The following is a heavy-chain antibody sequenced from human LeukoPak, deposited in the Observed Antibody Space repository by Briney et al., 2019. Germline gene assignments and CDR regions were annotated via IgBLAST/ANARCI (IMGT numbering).Heavy chain of an antibody. CDR3: ARTKWYEMDV. J-gene: IGHJ6*02. D-gene: IGHD2-15*01. Sequence: PSETLSLTCTVSGGSISSYYWSWIRQPPGKGLEWIGEINHSGRSNNNPSFKSRVTMSVDTSKNQFSLRLSSVTAADTAVYYCARTKWYEMDVWGQGTTVIVSS. V-gene: IGHV4-34*01. CDR2: INHSGRS. CDR1: GGSISSYY.